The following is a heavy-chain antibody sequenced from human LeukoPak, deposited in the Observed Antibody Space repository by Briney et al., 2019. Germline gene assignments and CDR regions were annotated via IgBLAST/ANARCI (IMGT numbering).Heavy chain of an antibody. Sequence: SETLSLTCTVSGGSISSYYWSWIRQPPGKGLEWIGYIYYSGSTNYNPSLKSRVTISVDTSKNHFSLKLSSVTAADTAVYYCARDFRGGYDFWSGYYTPYYFDYWGQGTLVTVSP. CDR2: IYYSGST. V-gene: IGHV4-59*12. D-gene: IGHD3-3*01. J-gene: IGHJ4*02. CDR1: GGSISSYY. CDR3: ARDFRGGYDFWSGYYTPYYFDY.